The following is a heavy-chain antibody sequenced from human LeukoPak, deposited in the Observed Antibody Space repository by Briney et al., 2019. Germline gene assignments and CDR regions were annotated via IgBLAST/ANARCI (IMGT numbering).Heavy chain of an antibody. D-gene: IGHD4-17*01. V-gene: IGHV1-2*06. Sequence: ASVKVSRKASGYTFTGYYMHWVRQAPGQGLEWMGRINPNSGGTNYAQKFQGRVTMTRDTSISIAYMELSRLRSDDTAVYYCARVADYGDYDWVYWGQGTLVTVSS. J-gene: IGHJ4*02. CDR2: INPNSGGT. CDR3: ARVADYGDYDWVY. CDR1: GYTFTGYY.